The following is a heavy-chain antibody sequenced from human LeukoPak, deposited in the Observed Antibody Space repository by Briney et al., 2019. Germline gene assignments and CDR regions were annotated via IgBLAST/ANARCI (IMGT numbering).Heavy chain of an antibody. CDR2: IKKDGSET. CDR3: ARGTTGAYSTNWSDY. Sequence: GGSLRLSCAASGFTFSTYWMNWVRQAPGKGLEWVASIKKDGSETYYVDSVKGRFTISRDNTENSLYLQMNSLRGEDAAVYYCARGTTGAYSTNWSDYWGQGTLVTVSS. V-gene: IGHV3-7*02. D-gene: IGHD3-9*01. J-gene: IGHJ5*01. CDR1: GFTFSTYW.